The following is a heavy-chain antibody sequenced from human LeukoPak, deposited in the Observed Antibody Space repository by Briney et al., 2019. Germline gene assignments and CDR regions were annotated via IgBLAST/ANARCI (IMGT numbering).Heavy chain of an antibody. CDR3: AKDEYDILTGPSDY. D-gene: IGHD3-9*01. Sequence: GGSLRLSCAASGFTFDDYAMHWVRQAPGKGLEWVSGISWNSGSIGYADSVKGRFTISRDNAKNSLYLQMNSLRAEDTALYYCAKDEYDILTGPSDYWGQGTLVTVYS. J-gene: IGHJ4*02. CDR1: GFTFDDYA. V-gene: IGHV3-9*01. CDR2: ISWNSGSI.